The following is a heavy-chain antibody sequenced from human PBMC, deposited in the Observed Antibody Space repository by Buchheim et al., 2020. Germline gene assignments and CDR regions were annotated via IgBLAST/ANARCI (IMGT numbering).Heavy chain of an antibody. CDR1: GYTFTGYY. Sequence: QVQLMQSGAEVKKPGASVKVSCKASGYTFTGYYMHWVRQAPGQGLEWMGWINPNSGGTNYAQKFQGRVTMTRDTSISTAYMELSRLRSDDTAVYYCATPRGYGDYEHYYYYYGMDVWGQGTT. CDR2: INPNSGGT. J-gene: IGHJ6*02. D-gene: IGHD4-17*01. V-gene: IGHV1-2*02. CDR3: ATPRGYGDYEHYYYYYGMDV.